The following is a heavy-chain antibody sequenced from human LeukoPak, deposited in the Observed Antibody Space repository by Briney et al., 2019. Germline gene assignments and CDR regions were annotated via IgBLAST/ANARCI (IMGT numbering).Heavy chain of an antibody. CDR3: ARESMDIAEDMDV. D-gene: IGHD5-12*01. J-gene: IGHJ6*03. CDR1: GGSISNYD. V-gene: IGHV4-4*07. CDR2: IYYSGST. Sequence: PSETLSLTCTVSGGSISNYDWSWIRQPAGKGLEWIGRIYYSGSTNYNPSLKSRVTISVDTSKNQFSLKLSSVTAADTAVYYCARESMDIAEDMDVWGKGTTVTVSS.